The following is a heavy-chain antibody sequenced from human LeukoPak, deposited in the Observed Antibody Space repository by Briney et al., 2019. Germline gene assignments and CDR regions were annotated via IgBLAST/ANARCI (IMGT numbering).Heavy chain of an antibody. D-gene: IGHD3-3*01. J-gene: IGHJ4*02. CDR3: ARARRSITIFGVLKPHSSDY. CDR2: INHSGST. V-gene: IGHV4-34*01. CDR1: GFTFSSYW. Sequence: GSLRLSCAASGFTFSSYWMSWVRQPPGKGLEWIGEINHSGSTNYNPSLKSRVTISVDTSKNQFSLKLSSVTAADTAVYYCARARRSITIFGVLKPHSSDYWGQGTLVTVSS.